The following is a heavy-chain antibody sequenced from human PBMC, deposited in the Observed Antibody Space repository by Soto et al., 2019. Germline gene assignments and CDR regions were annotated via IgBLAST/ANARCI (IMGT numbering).Heavy chain of an antibody. CDR2: IYYSGST. D-gene: IGHD5-18*01. CDR1: GGSISSSSYY. Sequence: SETLSLTCTVSGGSISSSSYYWSWIRQPPGKGLEWIGYIYYSGSTNYNPSLKSRVTIAVDTSKNQFSLKLSSVTAADTAVYYCARGRIQLRYPFDYWGQGTLVTVSS. CDR3: ARGRIQLRYPFDY. V-gene: IGHV4-61*01. J-gene: IGHJ4*02.